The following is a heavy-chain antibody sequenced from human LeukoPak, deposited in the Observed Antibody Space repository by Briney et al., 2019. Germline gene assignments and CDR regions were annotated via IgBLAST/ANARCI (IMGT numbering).Heavy chain of an antibody. CDR3: ASLLWFGTTNWFDP. D-gene: IGHD3-10*01. Sequence: ASVKFSCKASGYTFTSYAMNWVRQAPGQGLEWMGWINTNTGNPTYAQGFTGRFVFSLDTSVSTAYLQISSLKAEDTAVYYCASLLWFGTTNWFDPWGQGTLVTVSS. V-gene: IGHV7-4-1*02. CDR1: GYTFTSYA. CDR2: INTNTGNP. J-gene: IGHJ5*02.